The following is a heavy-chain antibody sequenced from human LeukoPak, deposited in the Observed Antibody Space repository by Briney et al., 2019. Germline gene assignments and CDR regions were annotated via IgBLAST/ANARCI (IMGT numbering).Heavy chain of an antibody. D-gene: IGHD5-18*01. CDR3: AGQDSYGYAFGY. Sequence: PSETLSLTCTVSGGSISRYYWSWIRQPAGEGLEWIGRIYTRGSTNYNPSLKSRVTMSVDTSKNQFSLKLSSVTAADTAVYYCAGQDSYGYAFGYWGQGTLVTVSS. J-gene: IGHJ4*02. CDR1: GGSISRYY. CDR2: IYTRGST. V-gene: IGHV4-4*07.